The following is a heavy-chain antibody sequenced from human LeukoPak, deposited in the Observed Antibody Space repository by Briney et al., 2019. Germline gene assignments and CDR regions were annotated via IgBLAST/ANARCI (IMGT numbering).Heavy chain of an antibody. Sequence: PSETLSLTCTVSGGSISSGSYYWSWIRQPAGKGLEWIGRIYTSGSTNYNPSLKSRVTISVDTSKNQFSLKLSSVTAADTAVYYCASEKYYYDSSGYYYYYYYVDVWGKGTTVTVSS. CDR2: IYTSGST. CDR1: GGSISSGSYY. J-gene: IGHJ6*03. D-gene: IGHD3-22*01. CDR3: ASEKYYYDSSGYYYYYYYVDV. V-gene: IGHV4-61*02.